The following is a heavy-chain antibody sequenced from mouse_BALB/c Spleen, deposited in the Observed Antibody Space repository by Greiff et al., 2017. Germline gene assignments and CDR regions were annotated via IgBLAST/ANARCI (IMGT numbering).Heavy chain of an antibody. CDR3: ARQYGNSYFDY. CDR1: GFTFSSYA. J-gene: IGHJ2*01. CDR2: ISSGGSYT. V-gene: IGHV5-9-3*01. D-gene: IGHD2-10*02. Sequence: EVNVVESGGGLVKPGGSLKLSCAASGFTFSSYAMSWVRQTPEKRLEWVATISSGGSYTYYPDSVKGRFTISRDNAKNTLYLQMSSLRSEDTAMYYCARQYGNSYFDYWGQGTTLTVSS.